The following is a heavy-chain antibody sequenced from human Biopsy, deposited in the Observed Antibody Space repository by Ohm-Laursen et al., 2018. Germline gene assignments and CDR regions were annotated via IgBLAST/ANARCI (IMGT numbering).Heavy chain of an antibody. V-gene: IGHV4-59*01. D-gene: IGHD2/OR15-2a*01. CDR2: IYYSGST. Sequence: SETLSLTCIVSGGSISSDYWSWIRQTPGKVLEWIGYIYYSGSTNYNPSLKSRVTISVDTSKNQFSLRLNSVTAADTAVYYCARATNSTGWPYYYFYGMDVWGQGTTVTVSS. CDR1: GGSISSDY. CDR3: ARATNSTGWPYYYFYGMDV. J-gene: IGHJ6*02.